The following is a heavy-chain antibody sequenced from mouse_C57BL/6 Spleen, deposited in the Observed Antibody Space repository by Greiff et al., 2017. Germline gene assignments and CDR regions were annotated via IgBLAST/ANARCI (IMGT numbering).Heavy chain of an antibody. CDR1: GYSFTGYY. CDR3: ARGDWVPY. D-gene: IGHD4-1*01. J-gene: IGHJ3*01. CDR2: INPSTGGT. Sequence: EVKLVESGPELVKPGASVKISCKASGYSFTGYYMNWVKQSPEKSLEWIGEINPSTGGTTYNQKFKAKATLTVDKSSSTAYMQLKSLTSEDSAVYYCARGDWVPYWGQGTLVTVSA. V-gene: IGHV1-42*01.